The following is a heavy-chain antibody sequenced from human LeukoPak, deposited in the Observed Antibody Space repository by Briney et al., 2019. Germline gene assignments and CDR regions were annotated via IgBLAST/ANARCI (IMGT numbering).Heavy chain of an antibody. J-gene: IGHJ6*03. V-gene: IGHV4-39*01. Sequence: PSETLSLTCTVSRVSISSSNSYSGWIRQPPGKGLEWIGSIYYSGNTYYNASLKSQVSISIDTSKNQFSLRLTSVTAADTAVYYCARGRAGRGYSYVIYYYYYMDVWGKGTTVTVSS. CDR3: ARGRAGRGYSYVIYYYYYMDV. CDR1: RVSISSSNSY. CDR2: IYYSGNT. D-gene: IGHD5-18*01.